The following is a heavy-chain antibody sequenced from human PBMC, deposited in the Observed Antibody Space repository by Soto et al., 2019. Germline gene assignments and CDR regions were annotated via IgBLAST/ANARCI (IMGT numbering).Heavy chain of an antibody. CDR2: IWNDGTKE. J-gene: IGHJ2*01. CDR3: VRGIPSQYSSNWPYWYFDL. CDR1: GFVYSTYA. V-gene: IGHV3-33*01. Sequence: VQLVESGGGVVQPGRSLRLSCAASGFVYSTYAMHWVRLSPGKGLEWVALIWNDGTKEYYVDSVKGRFTISRDNSQNTLNLQMDSLRAGDTAVYFCVRGIPSQYSSNWPYWYFDLWGRGTQVTVSS. D-gene: IGHD6-13*01.